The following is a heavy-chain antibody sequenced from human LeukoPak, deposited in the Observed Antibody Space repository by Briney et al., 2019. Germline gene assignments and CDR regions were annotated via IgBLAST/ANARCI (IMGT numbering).Heavy chain of an antibody. CDR3: ARAQYYYDTSGYYYPYYFDD. J-gene: IGHJ4*02. Sequence: PGGSLRLSCAASGFTFDNYAMTWVRQAPGKGLEWVSSITASGASTYYADSVKGRFTISRDNSNNTLYLQMNSLTAEDTAVYYCARAQYYYDTSGYYYPYYFDDWGQGTLVTVSS. CDR1: GFTFDNYA. D-gene: IGHD3-22*01. CDR2: ITASGAST. V-gene: IGHV3-23*01.